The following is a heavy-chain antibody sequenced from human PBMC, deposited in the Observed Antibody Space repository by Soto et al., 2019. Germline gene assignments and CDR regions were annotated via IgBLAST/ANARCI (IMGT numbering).Heavy chain of an antibody. D-gene: IGHD2-21*01. CDR2: ISSSGRTI. CDR1: GFTFSSYS. Sequence: GGSLRLSCAASGFTFSSYSMNWVRQAPGKGLEWVSYISSSGRTIYYADSVKGRFTISRDNAKNSLYLQMNSLRDEDTAVYYCARLGAYYQSLDPWGPGTLVTVSS. V-gene: IGHV3-48*02. CDR3: ARLGAYYQSLDP. J-gene: IGHJ5*02.